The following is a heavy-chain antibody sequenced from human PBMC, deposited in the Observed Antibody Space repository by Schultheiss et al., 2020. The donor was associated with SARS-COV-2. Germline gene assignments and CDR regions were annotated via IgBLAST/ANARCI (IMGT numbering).Heavy chain of an antibody. V-gene: IGHV1-18*01. D-gene: IGHD2-2*01. J-gene: IGHJ6*02. Sequence: ASVKVSCKASGYTFTSYGISWVRQAPGQGLEWMGWINPNSGGTNYAQKFQGWVTMTRDTSASTAYMELSSLRSEDTAVYYCARDQYCSSTSCYLYYYSMDVWGQGTTVTVSS. CDR3: ARDQYCSSTSCYLYYYSMDV. CDR1: GYTFTSYG. CDR2: INPNSGGT.